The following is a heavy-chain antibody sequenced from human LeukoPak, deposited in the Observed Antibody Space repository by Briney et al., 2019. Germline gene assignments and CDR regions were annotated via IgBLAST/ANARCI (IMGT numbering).Heavy chain of an antibody. CDR1: GGSFSGYY. CDR3: ARGASVEMATITYFDY. V-gene: IGHV4-34*01. CDR2: INHSGST. Sequence: PSETLSLTCAVYGGSFSGYYWSWIRQPPGKGLEWIGEINHSGSTNYNPSLKSRVTISVDTSKNQFPLKLSSVTAADTAVYYCARGASVEMATITYFDYWGQGTLVTVSS. J-gene: IGHJ4*02. D-gene: IGHD5-24*01.